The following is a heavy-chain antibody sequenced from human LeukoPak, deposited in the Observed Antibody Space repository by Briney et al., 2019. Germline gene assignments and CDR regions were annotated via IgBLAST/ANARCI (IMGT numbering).Heavy chain of an antibody. J-gene: IGHJ4*02. CDR2: ISDIGSI. CDR1: GGSISSYY. D-gene: IGHD3-22*01. V-gene: IGHV4-59*08. Sequence: SETLSLTCTVSGGSISSYYWSWIRQPPGKGLEWIAYISDIGSINYNPSLKSRVTISLDTSKNQFSLKLSSVTAADTAVYYCAGRRVGGYYDSSGYYIDYWDQGTLVTVSS. CDR3: AGRRVGGYYDSSGYYIDY.